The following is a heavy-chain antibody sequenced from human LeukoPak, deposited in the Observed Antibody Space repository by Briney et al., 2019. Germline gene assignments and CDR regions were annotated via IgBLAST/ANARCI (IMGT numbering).Heavy chain of an antibody. V-gene: IGHV7-4-1*02. CDR2: INTNTGNP. D-gene: IGHD4-17*01. J-gene: IGHJ3*02. Sequence: AGVNLCCTASGSTFTSYAMNWVRQAPGQGLELKGWINTNTGNPTYAQGFTGRFVFSLDTSVSTAYLQISSLKAEGTAVYYCARERPTVAFDIWGQRTMVTVSS. CDR1: GSTFTSYA. CDR3: ARERPTVAFDI.